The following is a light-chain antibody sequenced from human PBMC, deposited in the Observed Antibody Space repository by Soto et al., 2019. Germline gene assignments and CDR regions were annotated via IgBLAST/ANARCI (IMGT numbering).Light chain of an antibody. J-gene: IGLJ2*01. CDR1: SSDVGGYNL. CDR3: CSYAGSTIVI. CDR2: EGG. V-gene: IGLV2-23*01. Sequence: QSALTQPASASGSPGQSITISCTGTSSDVGGYNLVSWYQQHPGKAPKLMIYEGGKRPSGVSNRFSGSNSGNTASLTISGLQAEDEADYYCCSYAGSTIVIFGGGSKLTVL.